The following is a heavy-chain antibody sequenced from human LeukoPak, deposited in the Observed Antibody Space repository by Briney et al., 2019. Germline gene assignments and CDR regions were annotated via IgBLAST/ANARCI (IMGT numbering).Heavy chain of an antibody. CDR3: ARGGFTGTSCPYFDY. J-gene: IGHJ4*02. V-gene: IGHV3-23*01. CDR2: LSGTGGST. Sequence: PGGSLRLSCAASGFTFSNYAMSWVRQAPGKGLEWVSTLSGTGGSTYYADSVKGRFTISRDNAKNTLYLKMNTLRAEDTAIYFCARGGFTGTSCPYFDYWGQGTLVTVSS. CDR1: GFTFSNYA. D-gene: IGHD2-2*01.